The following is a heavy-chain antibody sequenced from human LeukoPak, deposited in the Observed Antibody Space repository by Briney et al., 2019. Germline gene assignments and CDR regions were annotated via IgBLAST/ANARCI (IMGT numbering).Heavy chain of an antibody. CDR1: GFTFSSYS. Sequence: GGSLRLSCAASGFTFSSYSMNWVRQAPGKGLEWVSSISSSSSYIYYADSVKGRLTISRDNAKNSLYLQMNSLRAEDTAVYYCARDDENYDILTGYYIHYYGMDVWGQGTTVTVSS. CDR3: ARDDENYDILTGYYIHYYGMDV. D-gene: IGHD3-9*01. J-gene: IGHJ6*02. V-gene: IGHV3-21*01. CDR2: ISSSSSYI.